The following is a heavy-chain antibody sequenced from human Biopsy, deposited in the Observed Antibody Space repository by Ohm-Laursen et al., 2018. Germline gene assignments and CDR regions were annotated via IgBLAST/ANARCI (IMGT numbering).Heavy chain of an antibody. CDR1: GVTLSGYA. V-gene: IGHV3-21*06. CDR3: ATELLPPGVGGPWLDS. CDR2: ISASSSYI. Sequence: GSLRLSCTASGVTLSGYAMNWVRQAPGKGLEWVSSISASSSYIHYADSVKGRFTVSRDNAKNSLYLQMNSLRAADTAIYYCATELLPPGVGGPWLDSWGQGTPVTVSP. D-gene: IGHD3-16*01. J-gene: IGHJ5*01.